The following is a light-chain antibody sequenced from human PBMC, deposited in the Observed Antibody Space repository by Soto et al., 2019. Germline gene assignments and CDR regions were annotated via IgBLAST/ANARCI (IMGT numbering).Light chain of an antibody. Sequence: QSVLTQSPSAYASLGASVKLTCTLSSGHSSYAIAWHQQQPEKGPRYLMKVNTDGSHNKGDGIPDRFSGSSSGAERYLTISSLQSEDEADYYCQTWGAGFSVVFGGGTKLTVL. J-gene: IGLJ2*01. V-gene: IGLV4-69*01. CDR3: QTWGAGFSVV. CDR1: SGHSSYA. CDR2: VNTDGSH.